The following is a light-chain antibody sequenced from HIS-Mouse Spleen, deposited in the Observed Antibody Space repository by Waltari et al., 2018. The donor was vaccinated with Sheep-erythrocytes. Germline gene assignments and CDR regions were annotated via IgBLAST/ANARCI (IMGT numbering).Light chain of an antibody. J-gene: IGKJ2*01. CDR1: QSVSSY. CDR3: QQRSNWYT. CDR2: DAS. Sequence: IVLTQSPATLSLSPGARATLPCRASQSVSSYLAWYQQKPGQAPRLLIYDASNRATGIPARFSGSGSGTDFTLTISSLEPEDFAVYYCQQRSNWYTFGQGTKLEIK. V-gene: IGKV3-11*01.